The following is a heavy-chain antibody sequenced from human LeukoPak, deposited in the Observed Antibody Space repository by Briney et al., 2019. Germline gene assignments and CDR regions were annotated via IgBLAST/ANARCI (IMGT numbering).Heavy chain of an antibody. V-gene: IGHV1-2*02. J-gene: IGHJ4*02. CDR2: INPNSGGT. Sequence: ASVKVSCRASGYTFTSYDINWVRQATGQGLEWMGWINPNSGGTNYAQKFQGRVTMTRDTSISTAYMELSRLRSDDTAVYYCARDAGLTTVTNGDYWGQGTLVTVSS. CDR1: GYTFTSYD. D-gene: IGHD4-17*01. CDR3: ARDAGLTTVTNGDY.